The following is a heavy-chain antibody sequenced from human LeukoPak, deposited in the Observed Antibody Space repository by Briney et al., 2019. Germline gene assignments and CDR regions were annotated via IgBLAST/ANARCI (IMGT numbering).Heavy chain of an antibody. Sequence: ASVKVSCKASGYTFTGYYMHWVRQAPGQGLEWMGWINPNSGGTNYAQKFQGRVTMTRDTSISTAYVELSRLRSDDTAVYYCAREYSSGWLFDYWGQGTLVTVSS. CDR1: GYTFTGYY. V-gene: IGHV1-2*02. J-gene: IGHJ4*02. CDR3: AREYSSGWLFDY. D-gene: IGHD6-19*01. CDR2: INPNSGGT.